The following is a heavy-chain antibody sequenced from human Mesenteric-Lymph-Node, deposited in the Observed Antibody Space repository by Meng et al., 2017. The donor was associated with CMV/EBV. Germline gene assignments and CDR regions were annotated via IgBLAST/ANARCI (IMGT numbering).Heavy chain of an antibody. D-gene: IGHD3-3*01. Sequence: SETLSLTCAVSGGSAVPGGSRTGYCCIWIRQPPGKGLEWIGEISHNGIATYHPSLRGRATISLDTSTNEFSLNLISVTAADTAVYYCARVRSDFWSGYSRRHGMDVWGQGTTVTVSS. V-gene: IGHV4-34*01. CDR3: ARVRSDFWSGYSRRHGMDV. CDR1: GGSAVPGGSRTGYC. J-gene: IGHJ6*02. CDR2: ISHNGIA.